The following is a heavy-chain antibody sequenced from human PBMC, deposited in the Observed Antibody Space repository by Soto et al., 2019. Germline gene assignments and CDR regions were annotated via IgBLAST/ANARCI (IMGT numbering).Heavy chain of an antibody. CDR2: IWYDGTKK. D-gene: IGHD6-19*01. Sequence: QVQLVESGGGVVQSGRSLTRSCAASGFSLRTYGMHWLRRAPGKGLEWVAFIWYDGTKKFYANSVKGRSTISKDNSNNILYLQMSGLRAEDTAVYYCARDVVTAVAGSVNWFGPWGLGTLVTVSS. J-gene: IGHJ5*02. CDR1: GFSLRTYG. V-gene: IGHV3-33*01. CDR3: ARDVVTAVAGSVNWFGP.